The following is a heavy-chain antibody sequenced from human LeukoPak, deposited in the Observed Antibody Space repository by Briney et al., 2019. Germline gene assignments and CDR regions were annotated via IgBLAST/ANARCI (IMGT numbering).Heavy chain of an antibody. J-gene: IGHJ4*02. CDR3: ARARGYSSSWTGYYFDY. CDR1: GFTFSSYT. Sequence: PGGSLRLSCAASGFTFSSYTMHWVRQTPGKGLEYVSGISNNGGSTYYADSVKGRFTISRDNSKNTLYLQMGSLRAEDMAVYYCARARGYSSSWTGYYFDYWGQGTLVTVSS. V-gene: IGHV3-64*02. CDR2: ISNNGGST. D-gene: IGHD6-13*01.